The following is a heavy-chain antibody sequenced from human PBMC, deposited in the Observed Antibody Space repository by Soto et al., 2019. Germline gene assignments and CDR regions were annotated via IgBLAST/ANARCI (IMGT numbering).Heavy chain of an antibody. J-gene: IGHJ4*02. Sequence: SETLSLTCAVYGGSFSGYYWSWIRQPPGKGLEWIGYIYYSGSTNYNPSLKSRVTISVDTSKNQFSLKLSSVTAADTAVYYCARSRGLDPYYFDYWGQGTLVTVSS. CDR3: ARSRGLDPYYFDY. CDR1: GGSFSGYY. V-gene: IGHV4-59*08. CDR2: IYYSGST. D-gene: IGHD6-19*01.